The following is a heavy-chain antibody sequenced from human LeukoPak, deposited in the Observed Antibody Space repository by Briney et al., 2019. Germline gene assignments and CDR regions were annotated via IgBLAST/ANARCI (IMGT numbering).Heavy chain of an antibody. CDR1: GFTFNNYE. Sequence: PGGSLRLSCAASGFTFNNYEMNWVRQAPGKGLEWVSYISIGGNTIYYADSVKGRFTISRDNAKNSLSLQMNSLRAEDTAVYFCARGGPLIDCWGQGTLVTASS. J-gene: IGHJ4*02. CDR2: ISIGGNTI. CDR3: ARGGPLIDC. V-gene: IGHV3-48*03.